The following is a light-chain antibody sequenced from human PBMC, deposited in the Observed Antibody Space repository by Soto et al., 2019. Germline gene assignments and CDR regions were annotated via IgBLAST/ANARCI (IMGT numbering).Light chain of an antibody. CDR1: NIGNRS. CDR2: FDS. Sequence: SSELTQPPSVSVAPGKTATVTCGGNNIGNRSVHWYQQKPGQAPVVVIFFDSDRPSGIPERFSGSHSGNTATLTISRVELGDEADYYCQVWDSSSDRAVFGGGTQLTVL. J-gene: IGLJ7*01. CDR3: QVWDSSSDRAV. V-gene: IGLV3-21*04.